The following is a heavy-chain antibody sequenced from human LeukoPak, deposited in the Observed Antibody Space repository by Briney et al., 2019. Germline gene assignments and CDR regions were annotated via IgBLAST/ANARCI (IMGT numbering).Heavy chain of an antibody. CDR2: IYYSGTT. Sequence: SETLSLTCTVSGDSISSSSYYWGWIRQPPGKGLEWIGSIYYSGTTYYNPSLKSRVIISVDTSKNQFSLKLSSVTAADTAVYYCGIVVVPAAIPGDAWGRGTLVTVSS. V-gene: IGHV4-39*01. J-gene: IGHJ5*02. D-gene: IGHD2-2*02. CDR3: GIVVVPAAIPGDA. CDR1: GDSISSSSYY.